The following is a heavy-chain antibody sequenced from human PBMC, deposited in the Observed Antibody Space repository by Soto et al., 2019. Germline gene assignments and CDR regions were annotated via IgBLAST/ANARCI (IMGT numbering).Heavy chain of an antibody. V-gene: IGHV3-23*01. J-gene: IGHJ4*02. CDR2: ISGSGGST. CDR1: GFTFSSYA. Sequence: EVQLLESGGGLVQPGGSLRLSCAASGFTFSSYAMSWVRQAPGKGLEWVSAISGSGGSTYYADSVKGRFTISRDNSKNTLYLQMNSLRAEDTAVYYCAKDLLNDFWSGYCRFDYWGQGTLVTVSS. D-gene: IGHD3-3*01. CDR3: AKDLLNDFWSGYCRFDY.